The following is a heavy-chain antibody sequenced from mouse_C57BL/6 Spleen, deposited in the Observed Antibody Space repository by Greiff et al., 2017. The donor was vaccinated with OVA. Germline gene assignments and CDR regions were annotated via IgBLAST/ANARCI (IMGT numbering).Heavy chain of an antibody. CDR2: IYPGDGDT. Sequence: VQLQESGAELVKPGASVKISCKASGYAFSSYWMNWVKQRPGKGLEWIGQIYPGDGDTNYNGKFTGQATLTADKSSSTAYMQLRRRTSEDSAVYVCERGSTGVSPDVWGTGTTLTVSS. D-gene: IGHD1-1*01. CDR3: ERGSTGVSPDV. J-gene: IGHJ1*03. V-gene: IGHV1-80*01. CDR1: GYAFSSYW.